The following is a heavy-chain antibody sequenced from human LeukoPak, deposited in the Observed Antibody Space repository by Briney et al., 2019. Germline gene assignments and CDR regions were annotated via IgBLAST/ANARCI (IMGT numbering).Heavy chain of an antibody. V-gene: IGHV3-23*01. CDR2: ITSGGST. J-gene: IGHJ4*02. CDR3: ATRGTTATKYFEH. Sequence: GGSLRLSCAASGSTFSSYAMSWARQAPGKGLEWVSTITSGGSTYYADSVRGRFTISRDNSKNMLHLQMKSLRAEDTAVYYCATRGTTATKYFEHWGQGTLVTVSS. CDR1: GSTFSSYA. D-gene: IGHD1-1*01.